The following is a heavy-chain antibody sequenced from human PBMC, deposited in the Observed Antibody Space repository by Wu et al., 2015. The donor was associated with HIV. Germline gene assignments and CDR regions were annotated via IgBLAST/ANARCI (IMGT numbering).Heavy chain of an antibody. D-gene: IGHD6-19*01. CDR2: ISADNINT. CDR1: GYTFTSYG. V-gene: IGHV1-18*01. CDR3: ARGIAVTPMANWFDP. J-gene: IGHJ5*02. Sequence: QVQLVQSGAEVKNPGASVKVSCKAFGYTFTSYGVSWVRQAPGQGPEWMGWISADNINTHYAQKLQGRVTLTTDTSTSTAYMELRSLRSDDTAVYYCARGIAVTPMANWFDPWGQGTLVTVSS.